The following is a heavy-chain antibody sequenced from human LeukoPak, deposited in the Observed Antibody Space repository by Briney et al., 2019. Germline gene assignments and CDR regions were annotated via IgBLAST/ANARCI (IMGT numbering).Heavy chain of an antibody. V-gene: IGHV2-70*11. CDR3: ARTHDYGDYLTFDY. Sequence: SGPALVKPTQTLTLTCTFSGFSLSTSGMCVSWIRQPPGKALEWLARIDWDDDKYYSTSLKTRLTISKDTSKNQVVLTMTNMDPVDTATYYCARTHDYGDYLTFDYWGQGTLVTVSS. CDR2: IDWDDDK. J-gene: IGHJ4*02. CDR1: GFSLSTSGMC. D-gene: IGHD4-17*01.